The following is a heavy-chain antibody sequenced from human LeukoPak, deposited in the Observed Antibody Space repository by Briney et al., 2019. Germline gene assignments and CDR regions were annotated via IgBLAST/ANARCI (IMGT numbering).Heavy chain of an antibody. D-gene: IGHD2-15*01. CDR1: GGSMTSSNW. J-gene: IGHJ5*02. CDR3: AKGGGAFDR. V-gene: IGHV4-4*02. Sequence: SETLSLTCVISGGSMTSSNWWSWVRQSPGKGLEWIGEIHHGGSTNYHTSPKSRVTISIDKSKNQFSLKLTSVTAADTAVYYCAKGGGAFDRWGRGSLVTVSS. CDR2: IHHGGST.